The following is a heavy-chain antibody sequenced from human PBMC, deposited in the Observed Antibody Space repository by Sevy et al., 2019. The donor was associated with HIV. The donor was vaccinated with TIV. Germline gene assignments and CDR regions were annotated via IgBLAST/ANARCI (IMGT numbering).Heavy chain of an antibody. J-gene: IGHJ4*02. D-gene: IGHD6-19*01. CDR2: LSYDGSTQ. V-gene: IGHV3-30*04. Sequence: GGSLRLSCTASGFSVSSHAMHWVRQAPGKGLEWVALLSYDGSTQYYADSVKGRFSISRDNSKNILYLQMNSLRPADTAFYYCTRDAGYSVGWYPLNYWGQGTLVTVSS. CDR1: GFSVSSHA. CDR3: TRDAGYSVGWYPLNY.